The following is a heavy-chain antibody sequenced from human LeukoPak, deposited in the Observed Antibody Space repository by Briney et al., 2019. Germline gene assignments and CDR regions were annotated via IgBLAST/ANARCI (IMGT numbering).Heavy chain of an antibody. CDR2: ISAYNGNT. D-gene: IGHD2-2*02. J-gene: IGHJ3*02. CDR1: GYTFTSYG. Sequence: ASVKVSCKASGYTFTSYGISWVRQAPGQGLEWMGWISAYNGNTNYAQKLQGRVTITTDTSTSTDYMELRRLRSDDTAVYYCARDWGCSSTSCYTAAFDIWGQGTMVTVSS. V-gene: IGHV1-18*01. CDR3: ARDWGCSSTSCYTAAFDI.